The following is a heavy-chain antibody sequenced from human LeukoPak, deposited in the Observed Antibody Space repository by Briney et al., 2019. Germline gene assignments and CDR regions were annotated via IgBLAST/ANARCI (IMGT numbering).Heavy chain of an antibody. Sequence: ASVRVSCKASGFTFTAYYIHWVRQAPGQGLEWMGWINPNNGAAVYAQRFQDTVTMTSDTSITTAYMELSSLRSDDTAVYYCARALPLFPRDLDAFDIWGQGTMVTVSS. CDR3: ARALPLFPRDLDAFDI. J-gene: IGHJ3*02. CDR2: INPNNGAA. D-gene: IGHD2-21*01. V-gene: IGHV1-2*02. CDR1: GFTFTAYY.